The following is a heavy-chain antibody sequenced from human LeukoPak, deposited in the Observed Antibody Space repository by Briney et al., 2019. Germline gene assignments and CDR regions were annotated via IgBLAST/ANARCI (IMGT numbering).Heavy chain of an antibody. V-gene: IGHV3-30*18. D-gene: IGHD6-13*01. CDR3: AKVDSATGYSSSPFDY. Sequence: GGSLRLSCAASGFTFSSYGMHWVRQAPGKGLEWVAVISYDGSNKYYADSVKGRFTISRDNSKNTLYLQMNSLRAEDTAVYYCAKVDSATGYSSSPFDYWGQGTLVTVSS. J-gene: IGHJ4*02. CDR2: ISYDGSNK. CDR1: GFTFSSYG.